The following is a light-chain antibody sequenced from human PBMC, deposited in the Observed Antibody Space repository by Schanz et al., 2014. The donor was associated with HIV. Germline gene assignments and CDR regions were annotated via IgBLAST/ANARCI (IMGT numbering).Light chain of an antibody. CDR1: QSVSSN. CDR2: GAS. Sequence: ENVMTQSPATLSVSPGERATLSCRASQSVSSNLAWYQQKPGQAPRLLIYGASTRATGIPARFSGSGSGTDFTLTISGLQAEDAAVYYCQQYLTPQTWTFGQGTKVEI. CDR3: QQYLTPQTWT. J-gene: IGKJ1*01. V-gene: IGKV3-15*01.